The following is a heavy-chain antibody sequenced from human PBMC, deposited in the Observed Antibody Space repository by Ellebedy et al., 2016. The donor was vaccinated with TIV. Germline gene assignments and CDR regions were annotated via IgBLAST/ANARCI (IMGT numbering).Heavy chain of an antibody. CDR1: GFTFSDNY. Sequence: GESLKISCAASGFTFSDNYMSWIRQAPGKGLEWVSYISSSGSFTNYADSVKGRFTISRDNAKNSLYLQMNSLRAEGTAVYYCARGPEYYDRWGQGTLVTVSS. J-gene: IGHJ4*02. CDR3: ARGPEYYDR. CDR2: ISSSGSFT. V-gene: IGHV3-11*06. D-gene: IGHD3-22*01.